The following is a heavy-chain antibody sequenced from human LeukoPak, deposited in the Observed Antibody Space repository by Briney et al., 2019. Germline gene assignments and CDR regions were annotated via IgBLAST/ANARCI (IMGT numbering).Heavy chain of an antibody. V-gene: IGHV1-24*01. CDR3: ATDRTLGKGYYYYMDV. D-gene: IGHD1-26*01. CDR1: GYTLTELS. Sequence: ASVKVSCKVSGYTLTELSMYWVRQAPGKGLEWMGGFDPEDGETIYAQKFQGRVTMTEDTPTDTAYMELSSLRSEDTAVYYCATDRTLGKGYYYYMDVWGKGTTVTVSS. J-gene: IGHJ6*03. CDR2: FDPEDGET.